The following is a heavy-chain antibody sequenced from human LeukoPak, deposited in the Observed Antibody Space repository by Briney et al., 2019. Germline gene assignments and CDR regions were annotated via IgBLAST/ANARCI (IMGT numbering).Heavy chain of an antibody. CDR3: ARVRGDYYFDY. D-gene: IGHD2-21*01. CDR1: GFTLRSYW. Sequence: GGSLRLSCEASGFTLRSYWMTWVRQAPGNGLEWVANIQQDGSEKDYVDSVRGRFTISRDNAKNSLYLQMNSLRAEDTAVYHCARVRGDYYFDYWGQGTLVTVSS. V-gene: IGHV3-7*03. J-gene: IGHJ4*02. CDR2: IQQDGSEK.